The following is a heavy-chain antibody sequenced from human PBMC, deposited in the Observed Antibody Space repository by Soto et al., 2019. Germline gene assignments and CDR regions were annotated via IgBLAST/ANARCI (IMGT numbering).Heavy chain of an antibody. V-gene: IGHV3-7*01. J-gene: IGHJ6*04. CDR2: IKQDGSEE. CDR1: GFTFSSYW. CDR3: AREIAARL. Sequence: EVQLVESGGGLVQPGGSLRLSCAASGFTFSSYWMSWFRQAPGKGLEWVANIKQDGSEENYVDSVKGRFTXSRDXAKXXXXLQMNSLRVEDTAVYYCAREIAARLWGKGTTVTVSS. D-gene: IGHD6-6*01.